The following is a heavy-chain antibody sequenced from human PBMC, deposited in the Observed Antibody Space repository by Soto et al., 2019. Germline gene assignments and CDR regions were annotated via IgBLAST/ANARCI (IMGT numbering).Heavy chain of an antibody. CDR2: INQSGST. Sequence: QVQLQQWGAGLLKSSETLSLTCAVSGGSFTGYFWNWIRQTPGKGLEWIGEINQSGSTTYNPSLKSRVTISVDRSKNQFSLGLNSVTAADTAVYYCARGNFWSGYDPSYYYYMDVWGKGTAVTVSS. J-gene: IGHJ6*03. CDR1: GGSFTGYF. CDR3: ARGNFWSGYDPSYYYYMDV. V-gene: IGHV4-34*02. D-gene: IGHD3-3*01.